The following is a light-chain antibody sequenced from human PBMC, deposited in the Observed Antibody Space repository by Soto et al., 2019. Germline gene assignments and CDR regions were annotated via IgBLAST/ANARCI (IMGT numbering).Light chain of an antibody. Sequence: IVLTQSPSTLSLSPGERATLSCRASQSVGIFLAWYQQKPGQAPRLLIYDASNRATGIPARFSGGGSGTDFTLTISSLEPEDFAVYYCQQRSNWPLTFGPGTKVDIK. CDR2: DAS. J-gene: IGKJ3*01. CDR1: QSVGIF. CDR3: QQRSNWPLT. V-gene: IGKV3-11*01.